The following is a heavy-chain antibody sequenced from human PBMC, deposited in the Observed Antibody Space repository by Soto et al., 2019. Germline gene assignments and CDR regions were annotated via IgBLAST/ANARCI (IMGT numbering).Heavy chain of an antibody. Sequence: PGGSLILSCAATGFTFGSYSINWVRQAPGKGLEWVSYTSSSSSTIYYADSVKGRFTMTRDNAKNSLYLQMNSLRDEDTAVYYCARDMGTGFDALDAFDIWGQGTMVTVSS. V-gene: IGHV3-48*02. CDR3: ARDMGTGFDALDAFDI. CDR1: GFTFGSYS. D-gene: IGHD7-27*01. CDR2: TSSSSSTI. J-gene: IGHJ3*02.